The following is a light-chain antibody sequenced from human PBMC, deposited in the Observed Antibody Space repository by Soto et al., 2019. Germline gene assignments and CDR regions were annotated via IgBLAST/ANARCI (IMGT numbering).Light chain of an antibody. CDR3: AAWDDNLRGYWV. J-gene: IGLJ2*01. Sequence: QSVLTQPPSASGTPGQRVTISFSGSTSNLGSNYVYWYQHLPGTAPKLLIYTDNQRPSGVPDRFSGSKSGTSASLAISGLRSEDEADYFCAAWDDNLRGYWVFGGGTKLTVL. V-gene: IGLV1-47*02. CDR2: TDN. CDR1: TSNLGSNY.